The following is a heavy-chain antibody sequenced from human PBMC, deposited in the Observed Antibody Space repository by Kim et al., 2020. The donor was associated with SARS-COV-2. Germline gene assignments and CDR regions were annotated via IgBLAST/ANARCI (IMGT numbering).Heavy chain of an antibody. CDR1: GFTFSSYA. Sequence: GGSLRLSCAASGFTFSSYAMTWVRQAPGKGLEWVSAISGSGYNTYYADSVRGRFTISRDSSQNTVFLQVTSLRDDDTAVYYCAKDRAAADGTGQFDYWG. D-gene: IGHD1-1*01. CDR2: ISGSGYNT. CDR3: AKDRAAADGTGQFDY. J-gene: IGHJ5*01. V-gene: IGHV3-23*01.